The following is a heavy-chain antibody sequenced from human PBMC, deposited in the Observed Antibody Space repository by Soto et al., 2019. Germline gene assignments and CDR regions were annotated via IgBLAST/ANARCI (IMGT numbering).Heavy chain of an antibody. J-gene: IGHJ4*02. V-gene: IGHV3-23*01. CDR2: ITVAGGGI. CDR3: AKWPPSPKMGVTSH. D-gene: IGHD1-26*01. CDR1: GFAFSSPA. Sequence: EVQLLESGGGLAQPGGSLRLSCAASGFAFSSPAMAWIRQTPGKGLQWVSAITVAGGGIYYADSVKGRFTISRDNSKKTLYLQMNSLSAEDTAQYFCAKWPPSPKMGVTSHWGQGTLVTVSS.